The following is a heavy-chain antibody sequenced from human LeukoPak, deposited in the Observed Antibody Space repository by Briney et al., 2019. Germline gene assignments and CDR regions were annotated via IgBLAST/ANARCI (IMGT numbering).Heavy chain of an antibody. Sequence: PGGSLRLSCEASGFGFSSYAMHWVRQAPGKGLEWVAVISYDGSNKYYADSVRGRFTISRDNSKNTLYLQMNSLRAEDTAVYYCARDLAVAGDYWGQGTLVTVSS. J-gene: IGHJ4*02. CDR2: ISYDGSNK. CDR1: GFGFSSYA. CDR3: ARDLAVAGDY. D-gene: IGHD6-19*01. V-gene: IGHV3-30-3*01.